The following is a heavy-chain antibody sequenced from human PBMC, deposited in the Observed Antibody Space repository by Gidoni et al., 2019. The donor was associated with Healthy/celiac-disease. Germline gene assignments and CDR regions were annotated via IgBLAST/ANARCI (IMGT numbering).Heavy chain of an antibody. V-gene: IGHV3-53*01. CDR3: ARDSMGPSGSSHFDY. J-gene: IGHJ4*01. Sequence: EVQLVESGGGLIQPGGSLRLSCAASGFTVSSNYMSWVRQAPGKGLEWVSVIYSGVSTYYADSVKGRFTISRDNSKNTLYLQMNSLRAEDTAVYYCARDSMGPSGSSHFDYWGQGTLVTVSS. D-gene: IGHD1-26*01. CDR1: GFTVSSNY. CDR2: IYSGVST.